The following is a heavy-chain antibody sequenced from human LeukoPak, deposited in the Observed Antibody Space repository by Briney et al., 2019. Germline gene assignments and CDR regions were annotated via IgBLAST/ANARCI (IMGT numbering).Heavy chain of an antibody. V-gene: IGHV3-48*04. CDR1: GFTFSSYS. CDR3: AREAGLGTFDY. Sequence: GGSLRLSCAASGFTFSSYSMNWVRQAPGKGLEWVSYISSSSSTIYYADSVKGRFTISRDNAKNSLYLQMNSLRAEDTAVYYCAREAGLGTFDYWGQGTLVTVSS. CDR2: ISSSSSTI. D-gene: IGHD1-7*01. J-gene: IGHJ4*02.